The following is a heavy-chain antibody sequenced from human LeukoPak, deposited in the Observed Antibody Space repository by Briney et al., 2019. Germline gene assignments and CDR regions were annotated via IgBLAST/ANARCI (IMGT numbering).Heavy chain of an antibody. CDR2: ISGSGAST. Sequence: GGSLRLSCAASGFTFSNYAMRWVRQAPGKGLEWVSAISGSGASTYYANSVKGRFTISRDNSKNTLYLQMNSLRAEDTAVYYCAKEGSDYDFWSGYQTHYFDYWGQGTLVTVSS. CDR1: GFTFSNYA. CDR3: AKEGSDYDFWSGYQTHYFDY. D-gene: IGHD3-3*01. J-gene: IGHJ4*02. V-gene: IGHV3-23*01.